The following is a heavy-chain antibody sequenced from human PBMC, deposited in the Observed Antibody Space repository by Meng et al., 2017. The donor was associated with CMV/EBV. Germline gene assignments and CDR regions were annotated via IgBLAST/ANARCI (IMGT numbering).Heavy chain of an antibody. CDR3: AKDGFWSGYYAGVLQY. J-gene: IGHJ4*02. CDR1: GFTFSSYA. D-gene: IGHD3-3*01. Sequence: GESLKISCAASGFTFSSYAMSWVRQAPGKGLEWVSAISGSGGSTYYADSVKGRFTISRDNSKNTLYLQMNSLRAEDTAVYYCAKDGFWSGYYAGVLQYWGQGTLVTVSS. CDR2: ISGSGGST. V-gene: IGHV3-23*01.